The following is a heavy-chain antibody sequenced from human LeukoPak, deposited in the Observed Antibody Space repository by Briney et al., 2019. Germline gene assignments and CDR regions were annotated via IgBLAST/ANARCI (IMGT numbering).Heavy chain of an antibody. Sequence: GGSLRLSCAASGFTFSSYSMNWVRQAPGEGLEWVSSISSSSYIYYADSVKGRFTISRDNAKNSLYLQMNSLRAEDTAVYYCARGQRGWYFDYWGQGTLVTVSS. CDR1: GFTFSSYS. J-gene: IGHJ4*02. D-gene: IGHD3-22*01. V-gene: IGHV3-21*01. CDR3: ARGQRGWYFDY. CDR2: ISSSSYI.